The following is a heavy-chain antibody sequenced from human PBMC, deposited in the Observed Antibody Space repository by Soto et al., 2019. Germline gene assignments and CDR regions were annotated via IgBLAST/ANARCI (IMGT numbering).Heavy chain of an antibody. CDR3: ARGGGTSDF. CDR2: INNDGSVT. D-gene: IGHD3-16*01. Sequence: EVQLVESGGGLVQPGGSLRLSCAASGFTFSSYSMNWVRQAPGKGLEWVARINNDGSVTSYADSVRGRFTISRDNAKNTLYLQMNSLRAEDTAVYYCARGGGTSDFWGQGTLVSVSS. V-gene: IGHV3-74*02. CDR1: GFTFSSYS. J-gene: IGHJ4*02.